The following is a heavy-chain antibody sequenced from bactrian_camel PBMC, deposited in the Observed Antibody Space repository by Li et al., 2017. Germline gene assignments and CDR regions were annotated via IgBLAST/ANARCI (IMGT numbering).Heavy chain of an antibody. CDR3: VTTPLTGAVFAN. CDR1: GYTASINC. D-gene: IGHD5*01. J-gene: IGHJ4*01. V-gene: IGHV3S40*01. Sequence: DVQLVESGGGSVQAGGSLRLSCAASGYTASINCVGWFRRVGNEREGVASIYRDGGATHYADSVTGRITVSQDAAKNTVFLQMNSLQSEDTALYYCVTTPLTGAVFANWGQGTQVTVS. CDR2: IYRDGGAT.